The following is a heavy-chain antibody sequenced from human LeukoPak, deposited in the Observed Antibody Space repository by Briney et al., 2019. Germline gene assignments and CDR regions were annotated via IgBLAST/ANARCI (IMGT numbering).Heavy chain of an antibody. CDR3: ARGLAPGDSVVVRRGSFDY. V-gene: IGHV4-34*01. CDR1: GGSFSGYY. J-gene: IGHJ4*02. Sequence: SETLSLTCAVYGGSFSGYYWSWIRQPPGKGLEWIGEINHSGSTNYNPSLKSRVTISVDTSKNQFSLKLSSVTAADTAVYYCARGLAPGDSVVVRRGSFDYWGQGTLVTVSS. CDR2: INHSGST. D-gene: IGHD3-22*01.